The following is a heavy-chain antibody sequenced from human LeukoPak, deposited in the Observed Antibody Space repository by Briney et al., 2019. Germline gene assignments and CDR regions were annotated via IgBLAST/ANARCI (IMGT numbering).Heavy chain of an antibody. Sequence: PGESLKISCKGSGYSFTDYWIAWVRQMPGKGLEWMGSIYPGDSDTRYSPSFQGQVTFSADKSISTAYLRWSSLRASDTAIYYCARQCCRGASPGFDPWGQGTLVTVSS. CDR1: GYSFTDYW. D-gene: IGHD3-10*01. J-gene: IGHJ5*02. CDR3: ARQCCRGASPGFDP. V-gene: IGHV5-51*01. CDR2: IYPGDSDT.